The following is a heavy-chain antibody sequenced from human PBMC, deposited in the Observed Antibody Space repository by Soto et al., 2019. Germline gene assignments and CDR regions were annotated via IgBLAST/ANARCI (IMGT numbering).Heavy chain of an antibody. V-gene: IGHV3-23*01. D-gene: IGHD2-2*01. CDR1: GFTFSSYS. J-gene: IGHJ6*02. Sequence: PGGSLRLSCAGSGFTFSSYSISWVRQAPGKGLEWVSAISGSGGSTYYADSVKGRFTISRDNSKNTLYLQMNSLRAEDTAVYYCAKRQYKLLSYDYGMDVWGQGTTVTVSS. CDR2: ISGSGGST. CDR3: AKRQYKLLSYDYGMDV.